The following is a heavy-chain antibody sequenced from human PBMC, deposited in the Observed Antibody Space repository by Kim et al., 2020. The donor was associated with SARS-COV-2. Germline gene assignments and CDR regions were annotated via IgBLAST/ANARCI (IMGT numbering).Heavy chain of an antibody. D-gene: IGHD3-9*01. V-gene: IGHV1-24*01. CDR3: ARVNWLLHDAFDI. J-gene: IGHJ3*02. Sequence: YAQKFQGRVTMTEDTSTDTAYMELSSLRSEDTAVYYCARVNWLLHDAFDIWGQGTMVTVSS.